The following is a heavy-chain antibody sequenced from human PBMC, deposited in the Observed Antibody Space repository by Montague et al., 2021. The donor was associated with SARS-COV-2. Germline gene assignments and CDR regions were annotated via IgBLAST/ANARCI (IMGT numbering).Heavy chain of an antibody. CDR2: ISSSSSYI. CDR1: GFTFSSYS. Sequence: SLRLSCAASGFTFSSYSMNWVRQAPGKGLEWVSSISSSSSYIYYXXSVKGRFTISRDNAKNSLYLQMNSLRAEDTAVYYCARDATTLAFDIWGQGTMVTVSS. D-gene: IGHD4-11*01. CDR3: ARDATTLAFDI. J-gene: IGHJ3*02. V-gene: IGHV3-21*01.